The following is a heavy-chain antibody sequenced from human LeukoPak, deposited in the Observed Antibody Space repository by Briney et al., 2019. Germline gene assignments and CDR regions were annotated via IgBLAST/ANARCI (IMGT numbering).Heavy chain of an antibody. CDR1: GDSVSSNSVG. J-gene: IGHJ4*02. Sequence: SQTLSLTFAISGDSVSSNSVGWNWTRQSPSRGLEWLGRTYYRSNWYNAYAVSVKSRITINPDTSRNQFSLQLNSVTPEDTAVYYCARDRDRIVGATTGFDYWGQGTVVTVSS. CDR3: ARDRDRIVGATTGFDY. V-gene: IGHV6-1*01. CDR2: TYYRSNWYN. D-gene: IGHD1-26*01.